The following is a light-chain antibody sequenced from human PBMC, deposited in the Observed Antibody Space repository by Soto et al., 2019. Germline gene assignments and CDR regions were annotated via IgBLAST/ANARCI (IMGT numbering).Light chain of an antibody. Sequence: DIQMTQSPSSLSAAIGARVSISCRASQTIGNYLNWYQQKPGKAPKLLIYAASTLQSGVPSRFSGSGSGTDFTLTISSLQPEDVATYYCQKYNNAPLTFGGGTKVDIK. CDR3: QKYNNAPLT. CDR2: AAS. V-gene: IGKV1-27*01. CDR1: QTIGNY. J-gene: IGKJ4*01.